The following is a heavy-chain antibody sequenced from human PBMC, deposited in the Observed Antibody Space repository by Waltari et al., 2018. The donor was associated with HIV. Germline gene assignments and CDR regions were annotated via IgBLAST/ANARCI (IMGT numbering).Heavy chain of an antibody. CDR2: IYYSGTA. CDR3: ARLRFHSLYYFDS. J-gene: IGHJ4*02. Sequence: QLHLQESGPGLVKPSETLSLTCRVSGASTSSSSYYWAWIRQPPGKGLGWIGAIYYSGTAYYNPSVKSRVSAALDASKNELSLKLTSVTATDTALYYCARLRFHSLYYFDSWGPGILVTVSS. CDR1: GASTSSSSYY. V-gene: IGHV4-39*01. D-gene: IGHD3-16*01.